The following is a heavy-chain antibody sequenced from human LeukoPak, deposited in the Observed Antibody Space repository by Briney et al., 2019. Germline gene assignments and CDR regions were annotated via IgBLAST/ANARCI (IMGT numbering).Heavy chain of an antibody. CDR1: GFMFSSNW. J-gene: IGHJ4*02. Sequence: GGSMRLSCAASGFMFSSNWMSWVRLAPGKGLEWVANIKEDGTETYYVDSVKGRFTISRDNAKNSLYLQMNSLRVEDTAVYYCAKEGRSLQTYWGQGTLVTVSS. CDR2: IKEDGTET. CDR3: AKEGRSLQTY. V-gene: IGHV3-7*03. D-gene: IGHD5-24*01.